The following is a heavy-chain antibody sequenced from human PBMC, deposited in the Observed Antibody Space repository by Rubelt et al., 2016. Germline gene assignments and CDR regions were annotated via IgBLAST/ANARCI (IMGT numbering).Heavy chain of an antibody. CDR3: AKEWARVVDY. CDR1: GFTFSSYG. V-gene: IGHV3-30*18. CDR2: ISYDGSNK. D-gene: IGHD2-15*01. Sequence: QVQLVESGGGVVQPGRSLRLSCAASGFTFSSYGMHWVRQAPGKGLEWVAVISYDGSNKYYADSGKGRFTISRDNSKNTLYLQMNSLRAEDTAVYYCAKEWARVVDYWGQGTLVTVSS. J-gene: IGHJ4*02.